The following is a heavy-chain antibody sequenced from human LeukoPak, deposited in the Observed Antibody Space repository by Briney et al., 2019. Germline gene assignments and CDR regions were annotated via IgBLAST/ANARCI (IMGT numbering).Heavy chain of an antibody. V-gene: IGHV3-7*01. Sequence: GGSLRLSCVGSGFSLSGYWMSWVRQAPGKGLEWVARLHADGSEKYYVGSVKGRFTISGGNAKNSLYLQMNSLRVDDTAVYYCARGGYSFDYLGQGTLVTASS. D-gene: IGHD5-12*01. J-gene: IGHJ4*02. CDR1: GFSLSGYW. CDR3: ARGGYSFDY. CDR2: LHADGSEK.